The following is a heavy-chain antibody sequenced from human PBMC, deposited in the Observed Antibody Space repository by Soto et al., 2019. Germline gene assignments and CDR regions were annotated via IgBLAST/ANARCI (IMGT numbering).Heavy chain of an antibody. J-gene: IGHJ6*03. CDR2: IYSGGTT. V-gene: IGHV3-66*01. CDR1: GFTVSTNY. D-gene: IGHD3-3*01. Sequence: TGGSLRLSCAASGFTVSTNYMSWVRQAPGKGLEWVSLIYSGGTTYNADSVKGRFTISRDNSKNMLYLQMNSLRAEDTAVYYCSKDGKIFGMDVWGKGTTVTVS. CDR3: SKDGKIFGMDV.